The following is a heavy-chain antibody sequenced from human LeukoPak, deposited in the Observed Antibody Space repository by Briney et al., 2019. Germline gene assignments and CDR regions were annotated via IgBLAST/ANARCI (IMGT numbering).Heavy chain of an antibody. CDR3: TRDLTTVTTAFDY. J-gene: IGHJ4*02. CDR2: ISIRGTI. Sequence: PGGSLRLSCAASGFTLSSYGMNWVRQAPGKGLEWVAFISIRGTIYYAYPVMGRFTISRDNARNSLYLEMNSLRAEDTAVYYCTRDLTTVTTAFDYWGQGTLVTVSS. CDR1: GFTLSSYG. D-gene: IGHD4-11*01. V-gene: IGHV3-48*04.